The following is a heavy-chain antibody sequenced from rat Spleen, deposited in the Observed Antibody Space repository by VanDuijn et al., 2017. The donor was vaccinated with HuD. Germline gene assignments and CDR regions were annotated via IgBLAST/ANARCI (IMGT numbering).Heavy chain of an antibody. CDR2: MWSGGST. V-gene: IGHV2S63*01. CDR3: TRSRWEGPFDY. J-gene: IGHJ2*01. CDR1: GFSLTDYS. Sequence: VQLKESGPGLVQPSQTLSLTCTVSGFSLTDYSVHWVRQPPGKGLEWMGVMWSGGSTAYNSALKSRLSISRDTSKSQVFLKINSLQTEDTAIDYCTRSRWEGPFDYWGQGVMVTVSS. D-gene: IGHD4-6*01.